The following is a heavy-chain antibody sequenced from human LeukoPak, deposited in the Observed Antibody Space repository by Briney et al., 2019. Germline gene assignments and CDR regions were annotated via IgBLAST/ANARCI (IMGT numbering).Heavy chain of an antibody. CDR1: GYTFTNYA. D-gene: IGHD6-19*01. Sequence: ASVKVSCRASGYTFTNYAMHWVRQAPGQRLEWMGWINAGNGNTKYSQEFQGRVTISRDTSASTAYMELSSLTSEDMAVYYCARVVKYSSGPLTDLLPYYFDSWGQGTLVTVSS. J-gene: IGHJ4*02. V-gene: IGHV1-3*03. CDR2: INAGNGNT. CDR3: ARVVKYSSGPLTDLLPYYFDS.